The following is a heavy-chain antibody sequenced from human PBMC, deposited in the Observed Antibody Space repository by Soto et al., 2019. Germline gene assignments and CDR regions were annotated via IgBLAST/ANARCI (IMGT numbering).Heavy chain of an antibody. CDR3: ARGEEVVVTAISIFDY. Sequence: ASVKVSCKASGYTFTGYYMHWVRQAPGQGLEWMGWINPNSGGTNYAQKFQGWVTMTRDTSISTAYMELSRLRSDDTAVYYCARGEEVVVTAISIFDYWGQGTLVTVSS. V-gene: IGHV1-2*04. D-gene: IGHD2-21*02. CDR2: INPNSGGT. J-gene: IGHJ4*02. CDR1: GYTFTGYY.